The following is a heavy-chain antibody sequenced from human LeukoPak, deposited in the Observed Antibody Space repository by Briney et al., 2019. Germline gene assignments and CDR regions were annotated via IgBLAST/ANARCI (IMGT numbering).Heavy chain of an antibody. D-gene: IGHD5-18*01. CDR3: ARAWTGYSYGDY. V-gene: IGHV3-23*01. CDR2: ISGSGDTT. J-gene: IGHJ4*02. Sequence: HPGGSLRLSCAASGFTFSSYGMSWVRQAPGKGLEWVSAISGSGDTTYYADSVKGRFTISRDNAKNSLYLQMNSLRAEDTAVYYCARAWTGYSYGDYWGQGTLVTVSS. CDR1: GFTFSSYG.